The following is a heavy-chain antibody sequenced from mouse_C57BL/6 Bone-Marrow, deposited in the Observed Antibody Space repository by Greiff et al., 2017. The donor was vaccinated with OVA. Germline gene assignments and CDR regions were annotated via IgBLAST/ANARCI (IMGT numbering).Heavy chain of an antibody. Sequence: VQLQQSGAELVRPGTSVKMSCKASGYTFTNYWIGWAKQRPGHGLEWIGDIYPGGGYTNYNEKFKGKATLTADKSSSTAYIQFSSLTAEDSAIYYCARVGLPIGPWYFDVWGTGTTVTVSS. V-gene: IGHV1-63*01. CDR2: IYPGGGYT. CDR3: ARVGLPIGPWYFDV. CDR1: GYTFTNYW. J-gene: IGHJ1*03. D-gene: IGHD2-4*01.